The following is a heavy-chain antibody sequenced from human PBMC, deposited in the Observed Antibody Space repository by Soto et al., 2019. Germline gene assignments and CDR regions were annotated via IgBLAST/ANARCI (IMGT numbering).Heavy chain of an antibody. CDR2: ISGNGDST. CDR3: FQAEDGIRALCTVSAFLLNRSSDL. V-gene: IGHV3-23*01. Sequence: GKGLEWVSSISGNGDSTYYADSVKGRLTISRDNSKNTIFLQMNSLTAEDTAVFFFFQAEDGIRALCTVSAFLLNRSSDL. D-gene: IGHD1-26*01. J-gene: IGHJ2*01.